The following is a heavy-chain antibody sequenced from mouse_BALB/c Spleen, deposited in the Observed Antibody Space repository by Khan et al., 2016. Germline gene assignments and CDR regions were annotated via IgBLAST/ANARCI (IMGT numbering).Heavy chain of an antibody. V-gene: IGHV14-4*02. D-gene: IGHD1-1*01. CDR3: NAIYYGSDVYFDY. CDR1: VFNIKDYY. CDR2: IDPENGDT. J-gene: IGHJ2*01. Sequence: VQLQQPGAELVRSGASVKLSCTASVFNIKDYYMHWVKQRPEQGLEWIGWIDPENGDTEYAPKFQGKATMTADTSSNAAYLQFSSLTYEDSAVYYFNAIYYGSDVYFDYWGQGTTLTVSS.